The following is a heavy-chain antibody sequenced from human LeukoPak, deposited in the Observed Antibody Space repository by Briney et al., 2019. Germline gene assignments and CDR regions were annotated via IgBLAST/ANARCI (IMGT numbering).Heavy chain of an antibody. CDR2: IISDGSTT. V-gene: IGHV3-74*01. D-gene: IGHD2/OR15-2a*01. J-gene: IGHJ3*01. CDR3: AADGEYAFQA. CDR1: GLSFHNTC. Sequence: GGSLRLSCAASGLSFHNTCMHWIRQAPGKGLVWVSRIISDGSTTTYADSVKGRFTISRDNAKNTMYLQMNSLRAEDTAVYYCAADGEYAFQAWGQGKMFTASS.